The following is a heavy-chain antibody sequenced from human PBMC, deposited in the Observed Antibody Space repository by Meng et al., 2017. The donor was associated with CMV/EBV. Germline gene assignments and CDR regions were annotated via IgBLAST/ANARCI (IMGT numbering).Heavy chain of an antibody. V-gene: IGHV3-23*01. J-gene: IGHJ4*02. CDR3: ASPPFYCSSTSCHPWGDY. CDR2: ISGSGGSK. CDR1: FGSYA. D-gene: IGHD2-2*01. Sequence: FGSYAMSWGRQAPGKGLEWVSAISGSGGSKYCADSVKGRFTISRDNSKDTLYLQMNSLRAEDTAVYYCASPPFYCSSTSCHPWGDYWGQGTLVTVSS.